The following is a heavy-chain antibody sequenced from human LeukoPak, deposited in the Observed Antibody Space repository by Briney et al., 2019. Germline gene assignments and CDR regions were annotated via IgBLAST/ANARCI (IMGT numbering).Heavy chain of an antibody. V-gene: IGHV3-21*01. CDR3: AGSPRGYCSSTSCYGGFDY. CDR2: ISSSSSYI. Sequence: GGSLRLSCAASGFTFSSYSMNWVRQAPGKGLEWVSSISSSSSYIYYADSVKGRFTISRDNAKNSLYLQMNSLRAEDTAVYYCAGSPRGYCSSTSCYGGFDYWGQGTLVTVSS. J-gene: IGHJ4*02. D-gene: IGHD2-2*01. CDR1: GFTFSSYS.